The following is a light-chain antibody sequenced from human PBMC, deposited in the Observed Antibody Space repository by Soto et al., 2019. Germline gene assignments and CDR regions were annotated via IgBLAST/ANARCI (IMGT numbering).Light chain of an antibody. J-gene: IGKJ2*01. CDR2: RAS. V-gene: IGKV1-5*03. CDR3: QPYKTYMYT. CDR1: QSIDSW. Sequence: DIQMTQSPSTLSASVGDRVTITCRASQSIDSWLAWYQQKPGKAPKLLIYRASSLESGVPSRFSGSRSGTEFTLTISSLQPDDFATYYCQPYKTYMYTFAQGTKLEIK.